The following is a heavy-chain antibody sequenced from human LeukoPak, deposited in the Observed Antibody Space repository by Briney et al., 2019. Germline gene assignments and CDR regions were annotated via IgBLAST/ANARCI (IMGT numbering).Heavy chain of an antibody. CDR2: IYYSGST. Sequence: SETLSLTCTVSGGSISPYYWSWIRQPPGKGLEWIGYIYYSGSTNYNPSLKSRVTISVDTSKNQFSLKLSSVTAVDTAVYYCARELASGEDVWGKGTTVTVSS. D-gene: IGHD3-3*02. CDR1: GGSISPYY. V-gene: IGHV4-59*01. CDR3: ARELASGEDV. J-gene: IGHJ6*04.